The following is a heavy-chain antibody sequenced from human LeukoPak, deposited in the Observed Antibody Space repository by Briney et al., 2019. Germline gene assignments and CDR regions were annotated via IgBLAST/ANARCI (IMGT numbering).Heavy chain of an antibody. J-gene: IGHJ3*02. CDR1: GDTFTSSY. Sequence: ASVKVSCKASGDTFTSSYMHWVRQAPGQGLEWMGIINPSGGSTSYAQKFQGRVTMTRDTSTSTVYMELSSLRSEDTAVYYCARGNPIAVAVHDAFDIWGQGTMVTVSS. V-gene: IGHV1-46*01. CDR2: INPSGGST. CDR3: ARGNPIAVAVHDAFDI. D-gene: IGHD6-19*01.